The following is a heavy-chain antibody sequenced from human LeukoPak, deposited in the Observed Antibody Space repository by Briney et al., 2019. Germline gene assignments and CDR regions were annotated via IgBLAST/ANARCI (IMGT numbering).Heavy chain of an antibody. CDR3: ARSKVPATGNWFDP. Sequence: SETLSLTCAVYGGSFSGYYWSWIRQPPGKGLEWIGEINHSGSTNYNPSLKSRVTISVDTSKSQFSLKLSSVTAADTAVCYCARSKVPATGNWFDPWGQGTLVTVSS. V-gene: IGHV4-34*01. D-gene: IGHD2-21*02. CDR2: INHSGST. J-gene: IGHJ5*02. CDR1: GGSFSGYY.